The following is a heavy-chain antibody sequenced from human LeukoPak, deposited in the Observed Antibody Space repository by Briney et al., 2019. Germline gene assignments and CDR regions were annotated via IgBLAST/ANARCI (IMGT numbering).Heavy chain of an antibody. CDR3: VRDSYYHPDY. D-gene: IGHD3-10*01. CDR2: IISDGSSA. Sequence: GGPLRLSCVASGFTFSSYWMHWVRQAPGKALVWVSRIISDGSSATYADSVKGRFTISRDNAKNMMYLQMNSLRAEDTAVYYCVRDSYYHPDYWGQGTLVTVSS. J-gene: IGHJ4*02. CDR1: GFTFSSYW. V-gene: IGHV3-74*01.